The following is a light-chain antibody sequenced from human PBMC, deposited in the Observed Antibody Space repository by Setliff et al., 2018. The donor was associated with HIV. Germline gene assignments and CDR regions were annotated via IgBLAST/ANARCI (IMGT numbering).Light chain of an antibody. CDR3: CSYAVTYILV. J-gene: IGLJ2*01. Sequence: QSALTQPRSVSGSPGQSVTISCTGTGNDVGGYDYVSWHQHHPGKAPKLMIYDVTKRPSGVPDRFSGSKSGNTASLTISRLQAEDEADYYCCSYAVTYILVFGGGTKVTVL. V-gene: IGLV2-11*01. CDR2: DVT. CDR1: GNDVGGYDY.